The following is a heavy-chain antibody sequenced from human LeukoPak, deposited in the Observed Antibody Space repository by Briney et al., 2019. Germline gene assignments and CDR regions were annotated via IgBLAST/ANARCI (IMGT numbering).Heavy chain of an antibody. Sequence: SETLSLTCAVYGGSFSGYYWSWIRQPPGKGLEWIGEINHSGGTNYNPSLKSRVTISVDTSKNQFSLKLSSVTAADTAVYYCARGRGSGWYGWGQGTLVTVSS. J-gene: IGHJ4*02. CDR1: GGSFSGYY. CDR2: INHSGGT. CDR3: ARGRGSGWYG. V-gene: IGHV4-34*01. D-gene: IGHD6-19*01.